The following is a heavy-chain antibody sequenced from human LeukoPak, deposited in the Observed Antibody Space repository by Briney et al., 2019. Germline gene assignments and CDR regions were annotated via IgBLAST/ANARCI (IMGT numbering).Heavy chain of an antibody. D-gene: IGHD4-17*01. CDR1: GFTFDDYA. Sequence: GGSLRLSCAASGFTFDDYAMTWVRLTPGKGLEWVSSIKGSGSYAMYADSVSGRFTTSRDNSRNTIFLQMTSLRAEDTAIYYCGRDPNGDYIGAFEFWGLGTLVSVSS. J-gene: IGHJ3*01. V-gene: IGHV3-23*01. CDR3: GRDPNGDYIGAFEF. CDR2: IKGSGSYA.